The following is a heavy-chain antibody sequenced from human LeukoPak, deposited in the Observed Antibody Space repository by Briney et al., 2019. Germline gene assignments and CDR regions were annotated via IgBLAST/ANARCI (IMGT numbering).Heavy chain of an antibody. V-gene: IGHV3-20*04. J-gene: IGHJ4*02. CDR3: AKAPLITMIVDY. CDR1: GFTFDDYG. D-gene: IGHD3-22*01. Sequence: GGSLRLSCAASGFTFDDYGMGWVRQAPGKGLEWVSGINWNGGSTGYADSVKGRFTISRDNAKNSLYLQMNSLRAEDTAVYYCAKAPLITMIVDYWGQGTLVTVSS. CDR2: INWNGGST.